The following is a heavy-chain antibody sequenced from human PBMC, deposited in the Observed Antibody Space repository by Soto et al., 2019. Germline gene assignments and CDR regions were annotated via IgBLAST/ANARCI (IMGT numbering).Heavy chain of an antibody. CDR1: GFTFDNYS. V-gene: IGHV3-23*01. J-gene: IGHJ6*02. Sequence: PGRSLRLSCAAAGFTFDNYSISWVRQAPGKGLEWVSAVSGSGGSRYYADSVRGRFTISRDNSKNTVYLQVNSLRAEDTAIYYFSKHSVVGADYSYGMDVWGQGTTVTVSS. D-gene: IGHD2-2*01. CDR2: VSGSGGSR. CDR3: SKHSVVGADYSYGMDV.